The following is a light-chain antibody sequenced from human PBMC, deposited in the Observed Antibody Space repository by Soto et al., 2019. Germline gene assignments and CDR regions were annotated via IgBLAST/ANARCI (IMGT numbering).Light chain of an antibody. Sequence: ENVLTQSPGTLSLSPGERATLSCRASQSFSSYLAWYQQKPGQAPRLLIYDASNRATGIPARFSGSGSGTDFTLTISSLEPEDFAVYYCQQRSNWPPWTFGQGTKVDIK. CDR1: QSFSSY. J-gene: IGKJ1*01. V-gene: IGKV3-11*01. CDR2: DAS. CDR3: QQRSNWPPWT.